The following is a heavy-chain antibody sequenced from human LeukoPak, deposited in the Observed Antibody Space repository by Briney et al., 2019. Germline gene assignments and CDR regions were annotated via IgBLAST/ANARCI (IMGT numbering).Heavy chain of an antibody. Sequence: PSETLSLTCTVSGVSISSYYWSWSRQPPGKGLEWIGYIYYSGSTNYNPSLKSRVTISVDTSKNQFSLKLSSVTAADTAVYYCARHEGGYTWYLGLWGRGTLVTVSS. V-gene: IGHV4-59*08. D-gene: IGHD5-12*01. CDR3: ARHEGGYTWYLGL. CDR1: GVSISSYY. CDR2: IYYSGST. J-gene: IGHJ2*01.